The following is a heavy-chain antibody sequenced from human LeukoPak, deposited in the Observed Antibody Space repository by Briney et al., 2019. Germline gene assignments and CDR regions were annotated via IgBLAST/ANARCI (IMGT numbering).Heavy chain of an antibody. CDR1: GFTFSSYW. CDR2: INSDGSST. Sequence: PGESLRLSCAASGFTFSSYWMHWVRQAPGKGLVWVSRINSDGSSTSYADSVKGRFTISRDNAKNTLYLQMNSLRAEDTAVYYCASPGGAYSGSHDYWGQGTLVTVSS. D-gene: IGHD1-26*01. J-gene: IGHJ4*02. V-gene: IGHV3-74*01. CDR3: ASPGGAYSGSHDY.